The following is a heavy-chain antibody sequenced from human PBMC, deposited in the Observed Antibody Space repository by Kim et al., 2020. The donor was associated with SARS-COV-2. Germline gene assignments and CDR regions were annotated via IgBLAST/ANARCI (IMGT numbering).Heavy chain of an antibody. Sequence: ASVKVSCKASGYTFIDYPIHWVRQAPGQRPEWMGWINAGVGHTKYSEKFQDRVTITSDTSASTVYMELYSLRSEDTAVYYCARITAAATKSFDFWGQGTLVTVST. CDR2: INAGVGHT. V-gene: IGHV1-3*01. D-gene: IGHD2-15*01. J-gene: IGHJ4*02. CDR1: GYTFIDYP. CDR3: ARITAAATKSFDF.